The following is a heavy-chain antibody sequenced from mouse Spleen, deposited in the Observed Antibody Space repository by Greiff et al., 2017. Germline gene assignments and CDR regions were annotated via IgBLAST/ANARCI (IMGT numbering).Heavy chain of an antibody. J-gene: IGHJ1*01. Sequence: VKVEESGPGLVQPSQSLSITCTVSGFSLTSYGVHWVRQSPGKGLEWLGVIWSGGSTDYNAAFISRLSISKDNSKSQVFFKMNSLQADDTAIYYCARWGGYDAPLYWYFDVWGAGTTVTVSS. V-gene: IGHV2-2*01. D-gene: IGHD2-2*01. CDR2: IWSGGST. CDR3: ARWGGYDAPLYWYFDV. CDR1: GFSLTSYG.